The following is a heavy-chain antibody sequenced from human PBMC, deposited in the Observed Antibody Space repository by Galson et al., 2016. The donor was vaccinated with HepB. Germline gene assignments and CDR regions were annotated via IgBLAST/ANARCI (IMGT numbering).Heavy chain of an antibody. CDR3: ARQRGPEILGADYARAHFDY. CDR1: GASISSGDYF. CDR2: IYHSGHT. Sequence: TLSLTCTVSGASISSGDYFWSWIRQHPGKGLEWIGYIYHSGHTTYNPSLKSRITISIDTSNNQFSLILNSVTAADTAVYSCARQRGPEILGADYARAHFDYWGQGTLVTVSS. D-gene: IGHD4-17*01. V-gene: IGHV4-31*03. J-gene: IGHJ4*02.